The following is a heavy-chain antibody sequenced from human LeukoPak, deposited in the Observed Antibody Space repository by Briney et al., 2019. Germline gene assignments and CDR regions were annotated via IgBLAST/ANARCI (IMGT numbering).Heavy chain of an antibody. Sequence: SQTLSLTCAISGDXVSSDSAVWNWIRQSPSRGLEWLGRTYYRSKWYYDYAENVKSRMTINPDTSKNQFSLQLNSVTPDDTAVYYCARGQTGSGRIFDYWGQGILVTVSS. D-gene: IGHD2-15*01. CDR3: ARGQTGSGRIFDY. J-gene: IGHJ4*02. V-gene: IGHV6-1*01. CDR1: GDXVSSDSAV. CDR2: TYYRSKWYY.